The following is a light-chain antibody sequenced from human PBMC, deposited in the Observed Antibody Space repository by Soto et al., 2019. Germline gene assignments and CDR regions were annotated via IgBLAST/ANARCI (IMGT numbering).Light chain of an antibody. Sequence: AIQPTQSPSSPSASVGDRVPITCRASQGLRVELGWYQQHAGQDPNLLFSAASRLQSGVPSSFRGRGSGPDFTLTISSLQPEDFATYYCLQDYDYPRTFGQGTKGDIK. CDR2: AAS. CDR3: LQDYDYPRT. CDR1: QGLRVE. V-gene: IGKV1-6*01. J-gene: IGKJ1*01.